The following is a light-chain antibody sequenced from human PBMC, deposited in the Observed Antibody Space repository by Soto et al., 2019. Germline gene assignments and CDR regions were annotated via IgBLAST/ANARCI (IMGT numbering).Light chain of an antibody. Sequence: EIVLTQSPAALSVSPGEGATLSCRASQSISNSLAWYQQKPGQAPRLLIYSASTRATGIPARFSGRRSGTEFTLTISSLQSEDFAVYYCQHYNNWPFTFGPGTKVDIK. CDR2: SAS. CDR1: QSISNS. J-gene: IGKJ3*01. CDR3: QHYNNWPFT. V-gene: IGKV3-15*01.